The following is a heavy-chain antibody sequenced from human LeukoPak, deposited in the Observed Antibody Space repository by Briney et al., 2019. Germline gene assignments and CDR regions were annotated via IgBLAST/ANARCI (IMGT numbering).Heavy chain of an antibody. CDR1: GFTFSSYN. Sequence: GGSLRLSCAASGFTFSSYNMSWVRQAPGKGLEWVAFVRSDGDIKYYADSVKGRFTISRDNSRTTLYLQMNSLRAEDTAVYHCAKDLPAAYFDYWGQGTLVTVSS. CDR2: VRSDGDIK. CDR3: AKDLPAAYFDY. V-gene: IGHV3-30*02. D-gene: IGHD2-2*01. J-gene: IGHJ4*02.